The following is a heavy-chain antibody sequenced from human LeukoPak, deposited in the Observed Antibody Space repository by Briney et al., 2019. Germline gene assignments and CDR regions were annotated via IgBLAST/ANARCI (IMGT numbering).Heavy chain of an antibody. CDR1: GFTFSSYG. CDR2: ISYDGSNK. D-gene: IGHD1-26*01. J-gene: IGHJ4*02. Sequence: GGSLRLSCAASGFTFSSYGMHWVRQAPGKGLEWVAVISYDGSNKYYADSVKGRFTISRDNSKNTLYLQMNSLRAEDTAVYYCASGIELDILDYWGQGTLVTVSS. V-gene: IGHV3-30*03. CDR3: ASGIELDILDY.